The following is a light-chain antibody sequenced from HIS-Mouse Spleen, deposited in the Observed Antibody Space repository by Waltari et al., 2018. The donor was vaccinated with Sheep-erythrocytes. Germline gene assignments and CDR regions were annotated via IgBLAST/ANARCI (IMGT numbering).Light chain of an antibody. CDR3: QQSYSTPPLT. CDR2: AAS. J-gene: IGKJ4*01. V-gene: IGKV1-39*01. CDR1: QSISSY. Sequence: DIQMTQSPSSLSASVGDRVTITCRASQSISSYLNWYQQKPGKAPKLLSYAASSLQSGVPSRFSGSGSWTDFTRTISSLQPEDFATYYCQQSYSTPPLTFGGGTKVEIK.